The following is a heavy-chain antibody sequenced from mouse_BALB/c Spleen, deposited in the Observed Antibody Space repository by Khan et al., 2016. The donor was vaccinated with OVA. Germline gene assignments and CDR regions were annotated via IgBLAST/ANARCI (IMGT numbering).Heavy chain of an antibody. CDR2: ISGDSSTI. J-gene: IGHJ2*01. D-gene: IGHD1-1*01. V-gene: IGHV5-17*02. CDR1: GFTFSSYG. CDR3: TRSYYYGYYFDY. Sequence: EVMLVESGGGLVQPGGSRKLSCAASGFTFSSYGMHWVRQTPEKGLEWVAYISGDSSTIYYADTVKGRFTISRDNPKNTLFLQMPSLRSEDTAMYYCTRSYYYGYYFDYWGQGTTLTVSS.